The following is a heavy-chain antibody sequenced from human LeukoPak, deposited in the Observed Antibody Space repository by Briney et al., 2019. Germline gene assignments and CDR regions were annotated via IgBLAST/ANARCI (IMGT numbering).Heavy chain of an antibody. V-gene: IGHV1-18*01. CDR2: ISAYNGNT. D-gene: IGHD6-13*01. CDR3: AREGRLAAAGYYYYGMDV. Sequence: ASVKVSCKASGYTFTSYGISWVRQAPGQGLEWMGWISAYNGNTNYAQKLQGRVTMTTDTSTSTAYMELRSLRSDDTAVYYCAREGRLAAAGYYYYGMDVWGQGTTVTVS. J-gene: IGHJ6*02. CDR1: GYTFTSYG.